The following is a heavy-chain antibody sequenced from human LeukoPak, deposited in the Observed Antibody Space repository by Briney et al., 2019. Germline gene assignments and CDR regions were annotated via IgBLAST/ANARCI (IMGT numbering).Heavy chain of an antibody. CDR3: ARDTYKPYDFWTKYGMDV. J-gene: IGHJ6*02. V-gene: IGHV1-24*01. Sequence: KVSXKVXGXTLTEXSMHWVRQAPGKGLEWMGGFDPEDGETIYAQKFQGRVTMTEDTSTDTAYMELSSLRSEDTAVYYCARDTYKPYDFWTKYGMDVWGQGTTVTVSS. CDR2: FDPEDGET. CDR1: GXTLTEXS. D-gene: IGHD3-3*01.